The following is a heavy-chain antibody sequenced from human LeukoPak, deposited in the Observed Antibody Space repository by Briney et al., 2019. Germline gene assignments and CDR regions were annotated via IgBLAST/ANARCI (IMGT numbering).Heavy chain of an antibody. CDR1: GGSISSSNYY. Sequence: PSETLSLTCTVSGGSISSSNYYCGWIRQPPGKGLEWIGSIYYSGSTYYNPSLNSRVTISIDTSTNEFSLKLTSVIAAATAAYYCARLTTVGCSSPRCYVDYWGQGTLVTVSS. CDR3: ARLTTVGCSSPRCYVDY. J-gene: IGHJ4*02. CDR2: IYYSGST. D-gene: IGHD2-2*01. V-gene: IGHV4-39*01.